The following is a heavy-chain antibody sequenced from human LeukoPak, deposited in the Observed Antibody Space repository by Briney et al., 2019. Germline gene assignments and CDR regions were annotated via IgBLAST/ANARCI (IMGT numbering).Heavy chain of an antibody. CDR1: GFLFSGYE. J-gene: IGHJ4*02. V-gene: IGHV3-30*03. CDR3: ATYADYGGSWPLDY. D-gene: IGHD2-15*01. Sequence: GGSLRLSCAASGFLFSGYEMNWVRQAPGKGLEWVALISKDGSNEDYVDSVKGRFTISRDNSKNTLFLQMNTLRGEDTAVYYCATYADYGGSWPLDYWGQGTLVIVSS. CDR2: ISKDGSNE.